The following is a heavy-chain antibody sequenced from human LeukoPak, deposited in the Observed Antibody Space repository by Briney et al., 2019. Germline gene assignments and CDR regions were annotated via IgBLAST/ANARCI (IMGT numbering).Heavy chain of an antibody. CDR2: ITSSSTNI. CDR1: GFIVSSNY. J-gene: IGHJ4*02. CDR3: ATSGSYYLKY. Sequence: GGSLRLSCAASGFIVSSNYMSWVRQAPGKGLEWVSHITSSSTNIYYADSVKGRFTISRDNAKNALSLQMNSLRDEDTAVYYCATSGSYYLKYWGQGTLVTVSS. D-gene: IGHD1-26*01. V-gene: IGHV3-48*02.